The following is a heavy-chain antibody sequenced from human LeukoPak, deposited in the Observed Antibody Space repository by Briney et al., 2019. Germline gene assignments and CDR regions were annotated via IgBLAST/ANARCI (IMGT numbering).Heavy chain of an antibody. J-gene: IGHJ4*02. CDR3: AREDCSGGSCYSVGRVY. D-gene: IGHD2-15*01. Sequence: GGSLRLSCAASGFTFSSYWMSWVRQAPGKGLEWGANIKQDGSEKYYVDSVKGRFTISRDNAKNSLYLQMNSLRAEDTAVYYCAREDCSGGSCYSVGRVYWGQGTLVTVSS. CDR2: IKQDGSEK. CDR1: GFTFSSYW. V-gene: IGHV3-7*01.